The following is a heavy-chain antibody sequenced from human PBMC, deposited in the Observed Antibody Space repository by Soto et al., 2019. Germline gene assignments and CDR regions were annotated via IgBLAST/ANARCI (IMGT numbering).Heavy chain of an antibody. CDR3: AKCGNSWSYYYYYMDV. D-gene: IGHD6-13*01. CDR1: GFTFSSFA. J-gene: IGHJ6*03. V-gene: IGHV3-23*01. Sequence: GGSLRLSCAASGFTFSSFAMSWVRQVPGKGLEWVSAVSGSAGRTYYADSVKGRFTISRDNSKNTLYLQMNSLRAEDTAVYYCAKCGNSWSYYYYYMDVWGKGTTVTVSS. CDR2: VSGSAGRT.